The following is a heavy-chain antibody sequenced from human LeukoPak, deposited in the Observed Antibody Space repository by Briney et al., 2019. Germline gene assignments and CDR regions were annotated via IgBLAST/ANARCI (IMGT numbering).Heavy chain of an antibody. V-gene: IGHV1-58*02. D-gene: IGHD3-22*01. CDR2: IVVGSGNT. CDR3: AADYYDSSGYLNY. Sequence: TVKVSCKASGFTFTSSAMQWVRQARGQRLEWIGWIVVGSGNTNYAQKFQERVTITRDMSTSTAYMELSSLRSEDTAVYYCAADYYDSSGYLNYWGQGTLVTVSS. J-gene: IGHJ4*02. CDR1: GFTFTSSA.